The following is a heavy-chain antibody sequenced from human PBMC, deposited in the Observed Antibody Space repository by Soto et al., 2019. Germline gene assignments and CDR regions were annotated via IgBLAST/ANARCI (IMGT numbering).Heavy chain of an antibody. J-gene: IGHJ6*02. D-gene: IGHD5-12*01. Sequence: SVKVSCKASGGTFSSYAISWVRQAPGQGLEWMGGIIPIFGTANYAQKFQGRVTITADESTSTAYMELSSLRSEDTAVYYCASNGYSGYDYVYMYYYGMDVWGQGTTVTVSS. CDR3: ASNGYSGYDYVYMYYYGMDV. V-gene: IGHV1-69*13. CDR1: GGTFSSYA. CDR2: IIPIFGTA.